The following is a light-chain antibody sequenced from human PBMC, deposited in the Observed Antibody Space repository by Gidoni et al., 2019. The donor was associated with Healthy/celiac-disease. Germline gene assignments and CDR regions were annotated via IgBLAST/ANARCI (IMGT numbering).Light chain of an antibody. CDR1: QSLLHSNGYNY. CDR2: LGS. CDR3: MQALQTPST. J-gene: IGKJ4*01. V-gene: IGKV2-28*01. Sequence: DMVMTQSALSLTVTPGEQASISCRSSQSLLHSNGYNYLDWYLQKPGQSPQLLIYLGSNRASGVPDRFSGSGSGTDFTLKISRVEAEDVGVYYCMQALQTPSTFGGXTKLEIK.